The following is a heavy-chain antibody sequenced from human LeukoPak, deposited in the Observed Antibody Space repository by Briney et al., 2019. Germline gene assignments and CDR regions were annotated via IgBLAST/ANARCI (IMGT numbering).Heavy chain of an antibody. CDR3: AKSSSWYWYYFDY. D-gene: IGHD6-13*01. J-gene: IGHJ4*02. V-gene: IGHV3-23*01. CDR2: ISGSGGST. CDR1: XFTFSSYA. Sequence: XLXCXXSXFTFSSYAMSWVRQAPGKGLEWVSAISGSGGSTYYADSVKGRFTISRDNSKNTLYLQMNSLRAEDTAVYYCAKSSSWYWYYFDYWGQGTLVTVSS.